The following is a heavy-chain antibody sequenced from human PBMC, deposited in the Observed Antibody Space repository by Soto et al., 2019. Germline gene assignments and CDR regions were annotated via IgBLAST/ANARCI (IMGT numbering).Heavy chain of an antibody. CDR3: ARLTGPQLLWDYYGMDV. V-gene: IGHV5-51*01. CDR1: GYSFTSYW. CDR2: IYPGDSDT. J-gene: IGHJ6*02. D-gene: IGHD2-2*01. Sequence: PGESLKISCKGSGYSFTSYWIGWVRQMPGKGLEWMGIIYPGDSDTRYSPSFQGQVTISADKSISTAYLQWSSLKASDTAMYYCARLTGPQLLWDYYGMDVWGQGTTVTVSS.